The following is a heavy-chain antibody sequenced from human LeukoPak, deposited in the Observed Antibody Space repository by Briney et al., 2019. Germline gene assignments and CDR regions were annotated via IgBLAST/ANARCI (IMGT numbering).Heavy chain of an antibody. J-gene: IGHJ6*03. D-gene: IGHD2-15*01. V-gene: IGHV4-4*06. Sequence: SLKSRITMSLDTSKNQFSLKLSSVTAADTAVYYCARVSTSLLSYYYYYMDVWGKGTTVTVSS. CDR3: ARVSTSLLSYYYYYMDV.